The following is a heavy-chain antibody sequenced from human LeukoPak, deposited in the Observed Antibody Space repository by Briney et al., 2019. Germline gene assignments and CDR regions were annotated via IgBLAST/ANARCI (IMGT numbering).Heavy chain of an antibody. D-gene: IGHD4-17*01. CDR2: VYYTGST. J-gene: IGHJ4*02. Sequence: PSETLSLTCTVSGGSINNYYWTWIRQPPGKGLECIGYVYYTGSTYYNPSLKSRVTISVDSSKNQFSLKLNSVTAADTAVYYCARDSSTVTTRHFDYWGQGTPVTVSS. V-gene: IGHV4-59*01. CDR3: ARDSSTVTTRHFDY. CDR1: GGSINNYY.